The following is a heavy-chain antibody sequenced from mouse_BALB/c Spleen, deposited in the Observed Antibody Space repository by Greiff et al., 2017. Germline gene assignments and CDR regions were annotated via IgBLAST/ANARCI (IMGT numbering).Heavy chain of an antibody. CDR3: VRGGGLSAWFAY. CDR2: IRSKSNNYAT. Sequence: EVQGVESGGGLVQPKGSLKLSCAASGFTFNTYAMNWVRQAPGKGLEWVARIRSKSNNYATYYADSVKDRFTISRDDSQSMLYLQMNNLKTEDTAMYYCVRGGGLSAWFAYWGQGTLVTVSA. CDR1: GFTFNTYA. D-gene: IGHD2-2*01. V-gene: IGHV10-1*02. J-gene: IGHJ3*01.